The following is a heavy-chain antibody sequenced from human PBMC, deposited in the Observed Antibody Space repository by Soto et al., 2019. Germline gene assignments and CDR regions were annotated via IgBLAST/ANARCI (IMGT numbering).Heavy chain of an antibody. CDR3: ARDGGYCGGDCYSIRPNYGMDV. CDR2: INPNSGGT. V-gene: IGHV1-2*04. J-gene: IGHJ6*02. CDR1: GYTFTGYY. D-gene: IGHD2-21*02. Sequence: GASVKVSCKASGYTFTGYYMHWVRQAPGQGLEWMGWINPNSGGTNYAQKFQGWVTMTRDTSISTAYMELSRLRSDDTAVYYCARDGGYCGGDCYSIRPNYGMDVWGQGTTVTVSS.